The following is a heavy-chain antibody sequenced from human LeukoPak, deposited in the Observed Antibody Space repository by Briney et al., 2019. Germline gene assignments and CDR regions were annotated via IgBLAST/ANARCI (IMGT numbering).Heavy chain of an antibody. CDR2: LSDSGTA. D-gene: IGHD2-21*02. V-gene: IGHV4-39*01. Sequence: SETLSLTCTVSGGSVSSNTYYWGWIRQPPGKGLEWVGSLSDSGTAYYAPSLKSRVTIAVDTSKNQFSLKLSSGTAADTAMYYCARHSVVVVTSSFDYWGQGTLVTVSS. CDR1: GGSVSSNTYY. CDR3: ARHSVVVVTSSFDY. J-gene: IGHJ4*02.